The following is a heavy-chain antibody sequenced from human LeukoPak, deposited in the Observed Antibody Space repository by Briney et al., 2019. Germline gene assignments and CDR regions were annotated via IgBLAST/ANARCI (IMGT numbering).Heavy chain of an antibody. V-gene: IGHV3-33*06. CDR1: GFTFSSYG. CDR3: AKDDWESYYFDY. Sequence: GGSLRLSCAASGFTFSSYGMHWVRQAPGKGLEWVAVIWYDGSNKYYADSVKGRFTISRDNSKNTLYLQMNSLRAEDTAVYYCAKDDWESYYFDYWGQGTLVTVSS. CDR2: IWYDGSNK. D-gene: IGHD3-16*01. J-gene: IGHJ4*02.